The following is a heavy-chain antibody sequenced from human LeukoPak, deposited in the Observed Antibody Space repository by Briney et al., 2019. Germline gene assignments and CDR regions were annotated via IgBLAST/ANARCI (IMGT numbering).Heavy chain of an antibody. V-gene: IGHV4-59*08. Sequence: SETLSLTCIVSGGSISSDHWSWIRQPPGKGLEWIGCISYRGSTHYNPSLRSRVTISVDTSKNHFSLNLISVTAADTAVYYCARVRGLGVITPYLDYWGQGTLVTVSS. CDR1: GGSISSDH. CDR3: ARVRGLGVITPYLDY. J-gene: IGHJ4*02. CDR2: ISYRGST. D-gene: IGHD3-16*02.